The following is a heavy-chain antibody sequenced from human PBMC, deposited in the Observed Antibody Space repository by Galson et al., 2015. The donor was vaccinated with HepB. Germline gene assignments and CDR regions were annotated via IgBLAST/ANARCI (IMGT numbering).Heavy chain of an antibody. CDR3: ARNPASYDYYNMDV. D-gene: IGHD3-16*01. Sequence: SLRLSCAASGFSFMSHSMNWVRHSPGKGLEWLAYISPGGAKDYADSARGRFTISRDNAKKSMYLHMSSLRVEDTAVYYCARNPASYDYYNMDVWGQGTTVTVSS. CDR1: GFSFMSHS. V-gene: IGHV3-48*01. CDR2: ISPGGAK. J-gene: IGHJ6*02.